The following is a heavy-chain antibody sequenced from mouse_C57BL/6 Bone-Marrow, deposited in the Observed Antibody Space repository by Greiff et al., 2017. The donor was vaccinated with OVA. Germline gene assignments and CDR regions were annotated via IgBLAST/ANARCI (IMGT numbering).Heavy chain of an antibody. V-gene: IGHV1-82*01. D-gene: IGHD3-2*02. CDR3: ARRGQLSPYFDY. J-gene: IGHJ2*01. CDR1: GYAFSSSW. CDR2: IYPGDGDT. Sequence: VQLQQSGPELVKPGASVKISCKASGYAFSSSWMNWVKQRPGQGLEWIGRIYPGDGDTNYNGKFKGKATLTADKSSSTAYMQLSSLTSEDSAVYFCARRGQLSPYFDYWGQGTTLTVSS.